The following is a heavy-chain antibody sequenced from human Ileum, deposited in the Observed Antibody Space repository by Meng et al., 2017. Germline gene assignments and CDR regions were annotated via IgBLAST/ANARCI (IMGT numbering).Heavy chain of an antibody. Sequence: GESLKISCAASGFTFSFYWMNWVRQTPGKGLEWVINIKPDGSYTHYVDSVKGRFSISRDNARNLMFLQMDSLRVEDTGLYYCARDYYASGSLDSWGQGTLVTVSS. D-gene: IGHD3-10*01. J-gene: IGHJ4*02. CDR3: ARDYYASGSLDS. CDR2: IKPDGSYT. CDR1: GFTFSFYW. V-gene: IGHV3-7*01.